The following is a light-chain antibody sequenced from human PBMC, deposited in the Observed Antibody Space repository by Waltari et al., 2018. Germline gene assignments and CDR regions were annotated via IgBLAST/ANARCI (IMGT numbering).Light chain of an antibody. V-gene: IGKV3-20*01. CDR3: QQYGSPPYT. CDR1: QSVSASF. CDR2: GAS. J-gene: IGKJ2*01. Sequence: EIVLTQSPGTLSLSPVERATLSCRASQSVSASFLAWYQQKPGQAPRLLISGASTRATGIPDRFSGSGSGTDFTLTINRLEPEDFALYYCQQYGSPPYTFGQGTRLEIK.